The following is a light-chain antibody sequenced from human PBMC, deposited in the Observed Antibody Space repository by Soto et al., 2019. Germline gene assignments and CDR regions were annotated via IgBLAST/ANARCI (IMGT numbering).Light chain of an antibody. V-gene: IGLV2-14*01. J-gene: IGLJ1*01. Sequence: QSALTQPASAPGSPGQSITISCTGTSSDVGGYNYVSWYQQHPGIAPKLLIYGVTNRPSGVSTRFSGSKSGNTASLPISGRQADDEEDYHCSSYTGASNLLYLFGTGTKLTVL. CDR2: GVT. CDR3: SSYTGASNLLYL. CDR1: SSDVGGYNY.